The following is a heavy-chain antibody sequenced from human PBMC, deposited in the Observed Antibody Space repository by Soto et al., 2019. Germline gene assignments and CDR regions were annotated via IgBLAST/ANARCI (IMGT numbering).Heavy chain of an antibody. V-gene: IGHV3-23*01. Sequence: GGSLRLSCAASGFTFTSHAMSWVRQAPGRGLEWVSSISGNGGSSYYADSVKGRFVISRDNSHNTLYLQMNSLRAEDTAVYYCAKDPYFGSEAYPNWFDPWGQGALVTVSS. CDR3: AKDPYFGSEAYPNWFDP. D-gene: IGHD3-10*01. CDR1: GFTFTSHA. J-gene: IGHJ5*02. CDR2: ISGNGGSS.